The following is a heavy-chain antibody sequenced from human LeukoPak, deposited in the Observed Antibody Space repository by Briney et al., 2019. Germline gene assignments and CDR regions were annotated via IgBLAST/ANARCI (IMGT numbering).Heavy chain of an antibody. J-gene: IGHJ5*02. CDR3: ARLDSSGWYWFDP. Sequence: KVSCKASGYTFTSYWIGWVRQMPGKGLEWMGIIYPGDSDTRYSPSFQGQVTISADKSISTAYLQWSSLKASDTAMYYCARLDSSGWYWFDPWGQGTLVTVSS. CDR2: IYPGDSDT. D-gene: IGHD6-19*01. CDR1: GYTFTSYW. V-gene: IGHV5-51*01.